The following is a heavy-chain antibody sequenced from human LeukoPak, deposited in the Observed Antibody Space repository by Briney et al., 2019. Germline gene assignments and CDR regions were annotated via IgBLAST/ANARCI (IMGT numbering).Heavy chain of an antibody. CDR3: ARAGMGAILFDY. V-gene: IGHV4-59*12. CDR1: GGSISSYY. Sequence: PSETLSLTCTVSGGSISSYYWSWIRQPPGKGLEWIGYIYYSGSTNYNPSLKSRVTISVDTSKNQFSLKLSSVTAADTAVYYCARAGMGAILFDYWGQGTLVTVSS. J-gene: IGHJ4*02. D-gene: IGHD1-26*01. CDR2: IYYSGST.